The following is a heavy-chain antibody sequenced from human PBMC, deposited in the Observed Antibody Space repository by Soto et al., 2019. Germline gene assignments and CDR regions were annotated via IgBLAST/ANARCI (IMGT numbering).Heavy chain of an antibody. J-gene: IGHJ4*02. V-gene: IGHV3-30-3*01. CDR3: ARDLCKIAAAGLDY. CDR1: GFTFSSYA. Sequence: PGGSLRLSCAASGFTFSSYAMHWVRQAPGKGLEWVAVISYDGSNKYYADSVKGRFTISRDNSKNTLYLQMNSLRAEDTAVYYCARDLCKIAAAGLDYWRQGTLVTVSS. CDR2: ISYDGSNK. D-gene: IGHD6-13*01.